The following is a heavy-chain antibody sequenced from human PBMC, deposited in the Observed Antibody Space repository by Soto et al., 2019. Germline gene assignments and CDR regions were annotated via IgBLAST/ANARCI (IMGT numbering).Heavy chain of an antibody. D-gene: IGHD2-15*01. CDR1: GGSINSRNW. Sequence: QVQLQESGPGLVKPSGTLSLTCAVSGGSINSRNWWTWVRQPPGKGLEWIGEIYPSGSTNYNPSLKSRVSISVDRSNNQFSLNLRSVTSADTAIYFCARRILAGPYYLDYWGQRTLATVSS. V-gene: IGHV4-4*02. CDR2: IYPSGST. J-gene: IGHJ4*02. CDR3: ARRILAGPYYLDY.